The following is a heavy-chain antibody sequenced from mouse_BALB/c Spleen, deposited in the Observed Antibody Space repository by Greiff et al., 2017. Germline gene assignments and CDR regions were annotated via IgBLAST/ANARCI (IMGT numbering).Heavy chain of an antibody. D-gene: IGHD2-14*01. CDR1: GYTFSSYW. CDR2: ILPGSGST. J-gene: IGHJ4*01. CDR3: ARRWVRRDYAMDY. V-gene: IGHV1-9*01. Sequence: VQLHQSGAELMKPGASVKISCKATGYTFSSYWIEWVKQRPGHGLEWIGEILPGSGSTNYNEKFKGKATFTADTSSNTAYMQLSSLTSEDSAVYYCARRWVRRDYAMDYWGQGTSVTVSS.